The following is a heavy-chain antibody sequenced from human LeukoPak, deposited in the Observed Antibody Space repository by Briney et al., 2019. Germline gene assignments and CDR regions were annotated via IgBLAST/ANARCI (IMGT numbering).Heavy chain of an antibody. Sequence: SETLSLTCTVSGDSISGYYWSWHRQPPGKGLEWIGYIYHSGSTSYNPSLESRVTILVDTSKNQFSLKLSSVTAADTAVYYCARHGSAAGPPFDYWGQGTLVTVSS. CDR3: ARHGSAAGPPFDY. J-gene: IGHJ4*02. CDR2: IYHSGST. D-gene: IGHD6-13*01. V-gene: IGHV4-59*01. CDR1: GDSISGYY.